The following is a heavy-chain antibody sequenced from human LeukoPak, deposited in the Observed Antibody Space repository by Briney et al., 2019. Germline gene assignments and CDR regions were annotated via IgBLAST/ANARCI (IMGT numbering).Heavy chain of an antibody. CDR2: ISSNGGST. Sequence: GGSLRLSCAASGFTFSSYAMHWVRQAPGKGLEYVSAISSNGGSTYYANSVKGRFTISRDNSKNTLYLQMGSLRAEDMAVYYCARALLGGYSYDYWGQGTLVTASS. D-gene: IGHD5-18*01. J-gene: IGHJ4*02. V-gene: IGHV3-64*01. CDR3: ARALLGGYSYDY. CDR1: GFTFSSYA.